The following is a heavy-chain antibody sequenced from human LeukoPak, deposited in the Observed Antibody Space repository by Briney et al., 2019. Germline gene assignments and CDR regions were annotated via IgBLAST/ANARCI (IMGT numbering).Heavy chain of an antibody. CDR1: GYTFTGYY. Sequence: GASVKVSCKATGYTFTGYYMHWVRPAPGQGLEWMGWINPNSGGTNYAQRFQGRVTMTRDTSISTAYMELSRLRSDDTAVYYWARSRVSNWKFDYWGQGTLVTVSS. D-gene: IGHD1-1*01. CDR2: INPNSGGT. J-gene: IGHJ4*02. CDR3: ARSRVSNWKFDY. V-gene: IGHV1-2*02.